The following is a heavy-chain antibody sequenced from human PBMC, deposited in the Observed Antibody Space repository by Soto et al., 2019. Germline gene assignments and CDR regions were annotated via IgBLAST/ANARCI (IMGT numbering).Heavy chain of an antibody. CDR1: GDTFTANY. CDR3: ARDMEKGGGSAGFDY. Sequence: SVKVSCKASGDTFTANYIHWVRQAPGQGFEWMGWINPKSGGTKYPQKFQGRVTMTRDTSLSTVYMTLTRLTSDGTAVYYCARDMEKGGGSAGFDYWGQGTMVTVYS. D-gene: IGHD1-26*01. J-gene: IGHJ4*02. V-gene: IGHV1-2*02. CDR2: INPKSGGT.